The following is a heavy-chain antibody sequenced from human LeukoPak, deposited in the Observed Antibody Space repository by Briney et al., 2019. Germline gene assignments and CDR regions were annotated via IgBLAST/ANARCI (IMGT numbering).Heavy chain of an antibody. CDR3: AKGRAEGGTLALDY. V-gene: IGHV3-23*01. CDR1: GFTFSSYA. J-gene: IGHJ4*02. Sequence: AGSLRLSCAASGFTFSSYAMTWDRQAPGKGLEWVSGISGSGGNTYYTDSVRGRLSISRDNSKNTLYLQVNSLRAEDTAVYYCAKGRAEGGTLALDYWGQGTLVTVSS. CDR2: ISGSGGNT. D-gene: IGHD6-19*01.